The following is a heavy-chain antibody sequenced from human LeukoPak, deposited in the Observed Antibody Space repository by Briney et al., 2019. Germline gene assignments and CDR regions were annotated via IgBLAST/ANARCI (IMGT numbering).Heavy chain of an antibody. V-gene: IGHV1-69*04. D-gene: IGHD3-10*01. Sequence: GASVKVSCKASGGTFSSYAISWARQAPGQGLEWMGRIIPILGIANYAQKFQGRVTITADKSTSTAYMELSSLRSEDTAVYYCARGGLWYYGSGSYFDWFDPWGQGTLVTVSS. CDR3: ARGGLWYYGSGSYFDWFDP. CDR2: IIPILGIA. CDR1: GGTFSSYA. J-gene: IGHJ5*02.